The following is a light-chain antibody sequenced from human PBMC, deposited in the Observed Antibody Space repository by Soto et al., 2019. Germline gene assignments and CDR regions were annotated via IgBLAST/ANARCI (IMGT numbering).Light chain of an antibody. Sequence: EIVLTQSPGTLSLSPGERATLSCRASQSVSSSSLAWYRQKPGQAPRLLIYGASSRATGIPDRFSGSGSGTDFTLTISRLEPEDFAVYYCQQYGSSPTFGQGTKVDIK. CDR3: QQYGSSPT. J-gene: IGKJ1*01. CDR1: QSVSSSS. V-gene: IGKV3-20*01. CDR2: GAS.